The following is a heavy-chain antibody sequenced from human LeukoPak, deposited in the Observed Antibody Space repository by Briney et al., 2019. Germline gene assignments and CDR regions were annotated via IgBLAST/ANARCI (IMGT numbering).Heavy chain of an antibody. D-gene: IGHD6-13*01. CDR2: IGVGSGNT. J-gene: IGHJ4*02. Sequence: KXSXXXXGXTXTSSXMQWVRQARGQRLEWRGWIGVGSGNTNYAQKFQERVNITSDMSTSTAYMELSSLRSEDTAVYYCAAGVIAAAGFFDYWGQGTLVTVSS. CDR3: AAGVIAAAGFFDY. V-gene: IGHV1-58*02. CDR1: GXTXTSSX.